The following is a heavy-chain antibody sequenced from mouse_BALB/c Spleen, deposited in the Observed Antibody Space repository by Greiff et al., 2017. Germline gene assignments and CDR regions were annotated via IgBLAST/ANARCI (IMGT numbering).Heavy chain of an antibody. D-gene: IGHD2-1*01. CDR1: GFTFSGYY. V-gene: IGHV5-6-2*01. CDR3: ARHRGNYVDYAIDY. CDR2: INSNGGST. J-gene: IGHJ4*01. Sequence: DVQLQESGGGLVKPGGSLKLSCAASGFTFSGYYMSWVRQTPEKRLELVAAINSNGGSTYYPDTVKGRFTISRDNAKNTLYLQMSSLKSEDTALYYCARHRGNYVDYAIDYWGQGTSVTVSS.